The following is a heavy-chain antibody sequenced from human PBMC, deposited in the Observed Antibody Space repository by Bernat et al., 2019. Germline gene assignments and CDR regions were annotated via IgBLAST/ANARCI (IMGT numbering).Heavy chain of an antibody. CDR2: ISSSNSPI. CDR3: ARGSTSDCSGGSCYDY. Sequence: EVQLVESGGGLVQPGGSLRLSCTASGFTFSRYSMNWVRQAPGKGLEWVSYISSSNSPIYYADSVKGRFTISRDNAKNSLYLQMNSLRAEDTAVYYCARGSTSDCSGGSCYDYWGQGTLVTVSS. J-gene: IGHJ4*02. D-gene: IGHD2-15*01. CDR1: GFTFSRYS. V-gene: IGHV3-48*01.